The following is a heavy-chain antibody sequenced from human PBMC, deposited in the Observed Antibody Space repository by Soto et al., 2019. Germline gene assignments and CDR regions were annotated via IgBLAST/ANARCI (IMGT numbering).Heavy chain of an antibody. CDR1: GFTFSVSA. J-gene: IGHJ6*02. D-gene: IGHD3-16*01. CDR3: SRGGVLNGLDV. Sequence: EVQLVESGGDLVQPGGSLKPSCAASGFTFSVSAVHWVRLASGKGLEWVGRIRGKPNNYATAYAASVKGRFTISRDDSKNTAYLQMNSLKTEDTAGYYCSRGGVLNGLDVWGQGTTVTVSS. CDR2: IRGKPNNYAT. V-gene: IGHV3-73*02.